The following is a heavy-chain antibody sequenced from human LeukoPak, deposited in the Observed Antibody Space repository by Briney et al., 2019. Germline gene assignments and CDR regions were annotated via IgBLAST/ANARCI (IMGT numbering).Heavy chain of an antibody. Sequence: LRLSCAASGFTFDDYAMHWVRQAPGKGLEWVSGISWNSGSIGYADSVKGRFTISRDNAKNSLYLQMNSLRAEDTALYYCAKDGGFGESHYYYYGMDVWGQGTTVTVSS. CDR1: GFTFDDYA. D-gene: IGHD3-10*01. CDR2: ISWNSGSI. V-gene: IGHV3-9*01. J-gene: IGHJ6*02. CDR3: AKDGGFGESHYYYYGMDV.